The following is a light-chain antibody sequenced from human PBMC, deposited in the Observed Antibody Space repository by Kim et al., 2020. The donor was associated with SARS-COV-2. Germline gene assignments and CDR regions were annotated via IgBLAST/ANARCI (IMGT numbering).Light chain of an antibody. V-gene: IGKV1-5*01. CDR1: QTTSSW. CDR2: DAS. CDR3: QDYHSNPRT. Sequence: SAAIGDRFTVTCRTSQTTSSWWAWYQQKPGKAPKLMIYDASRLGSGVPSRFSGSGSGTEFTLTISSLQPDDFATDYCQDYHSNPRTFGQGTKLEI. J-gene: IGKJ2*01.